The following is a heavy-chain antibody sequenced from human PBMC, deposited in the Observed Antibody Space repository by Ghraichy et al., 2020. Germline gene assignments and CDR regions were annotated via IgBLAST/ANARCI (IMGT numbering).Heavy chain of an antibody. V-gene: IGHV1-46*01. Sequence: ASVKVSCKASGYTFTSYYMHWVRQAPGQGLEWMGIINPSGGSTSYAQKFQGRVTMTRDTSTSTVYMELSSLRSEDTAVYYCARGGITGDALSRIHFDYWGQGTLVTVSS. D-gene: IGHD7-27*01. CDR3: ARGGITGDALSRIHFDY. J-gene: IGHJ4*02. CDR1: GYTFTSYY. CDR2: INPSGGST.